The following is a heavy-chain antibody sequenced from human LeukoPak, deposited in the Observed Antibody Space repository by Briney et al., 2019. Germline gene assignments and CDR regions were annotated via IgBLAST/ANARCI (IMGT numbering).Heavy chain of an antibody. CDR3: ARDRGQQLVLDY. Sequence: GRSLRLSCAASGFTFIHYGVHWVRQAPGKGLEWVAVISYDGSNKYYADSVTGRFTISRDNSKNTLYLQMNSLRAEDTAVYYCARDRGQQLVLDYWGQGTLVTVSS. CDR1: GFTFIHYG. CDR2: ISYDGSNK. J-gene: IGHJ4*02. D-gene: IGHD6-13*01. V-gene: IGHV3-30*03.